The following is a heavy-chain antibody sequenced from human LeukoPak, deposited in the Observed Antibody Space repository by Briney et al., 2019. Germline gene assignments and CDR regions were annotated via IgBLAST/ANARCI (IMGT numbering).Heavy chain of an antibody. CDR2: IYHSGST. CDR3: AREGPIVVVPAASRVV. V-gene: IGHV4-4*02. CDR1: GGSFSSSHW. J-gene: IGHJ6*02. Sequence: SETLSLTCAVSGGSFSSSHWWSWVRQPPGKGLEWIGEIYHSGSTNYNPSLKSRVTISVDTSKNQFSLKLSSVTAADTAVYYCAREGPIVVVPAASRVVWGQGTTVTVSS. D-gene: IGHD2-2*01.